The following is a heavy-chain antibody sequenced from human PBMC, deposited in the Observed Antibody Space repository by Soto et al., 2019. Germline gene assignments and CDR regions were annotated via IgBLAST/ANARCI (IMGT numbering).Heavy chain of an antibody. J-gene: IGHJ3*02. V-gene: IGHV3-23*01. CDR2: ISGSGGST. D-gene: IGHD4-17*01. CDR1: GFTFSKYA. CDR3: GKDPNGDYVGAFEI. Sequence: EVQLLESGGGLVQPGGSLRLSCAASGFTFSKYAMSWVRQAPGKGLEWVSSISGSGGSTYYSDSVKGRFTISRDDSKNTLSLQMDSLRAEDTAVYFCGKDPNGDYVGAFEIWGQGTMVTVSS.